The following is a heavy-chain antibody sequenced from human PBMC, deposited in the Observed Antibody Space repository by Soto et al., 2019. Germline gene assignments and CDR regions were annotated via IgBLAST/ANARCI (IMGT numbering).Heavy chain of an antibody. CDR2: VYYSGTT. J-gene: IGHJ4*02. CDR3: ARTTAVPNTLRSRYFFDY. Sequence: QVQLQESGPGLVKPSETLSLTCSVSGGSVSNKTYYWGWLRQPPGKGLEWIGYVYYSGTTNYNPSLKSRVTISVDMSKNQFSLRLSSVTAADTALYFCARTTAVPNTLRSRYFFDYWGQGTLVTVSS. CDR1: GGSVSNKTYY. D-gene: IGHD4-17*01. V-gene: IGHV4-61*01.